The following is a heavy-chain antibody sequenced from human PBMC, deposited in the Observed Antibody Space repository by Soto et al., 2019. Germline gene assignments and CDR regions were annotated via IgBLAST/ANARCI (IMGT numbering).Heavy chain of an antibody. CDR3: ARDPGGSYGDSGYGAVDI. D-gene: IGHD4-17*01. CDR2: IYYSGST. J-gene: IGHJ3*02. Sequence: SETLSLTCTVSGGSISSSSYYWGWIRQPPGKGLECIGSIYYSGSTYYNPSLKSRVTISVDTSKNQFSLKLSSVTAADTAVYYCARDPGGSYGDSGYGAVDIWGQGTMVTVSS. CDR1: GGSISSSSYY. V-gene: IGHV4-39*02.